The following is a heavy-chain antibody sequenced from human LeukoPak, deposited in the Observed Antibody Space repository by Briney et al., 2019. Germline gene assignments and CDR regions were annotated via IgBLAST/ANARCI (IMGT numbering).Heavy chain of an antibody. J-gene: IGHJ4*02. CDR3: AGGLLTVAWY. D-gene: IGHD1-26*01. V-gene: IGHV4-39*07. CDR1: GGSISSSSYY. Sequence: PSETLSLTCTVSGGSISSSSYYWGWIRQPPGKGLEWIGSIYYSGSTYYNPSLKSRVTISVDTSKNQFSLKLSSVTAADTAVYYCAGGLLTVAWYWGQGTLVTVSS. CDR2: IYYSGST.